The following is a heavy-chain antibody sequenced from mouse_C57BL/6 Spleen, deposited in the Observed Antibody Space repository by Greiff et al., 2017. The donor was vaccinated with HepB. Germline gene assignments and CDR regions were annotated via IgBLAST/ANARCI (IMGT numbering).Heavy chain of an antibody. V-gene: IGHV1-55*01. Sequence: QVQLQQPGAELVKPGASVKMSCKASGYTFTSYWITWVKQRPGQGLEWIGDIYPGSGSTNYNEKFKSKATLTVDTSSSTAYMQLSSLTSEDSAVYYCAREEIYDAVMPCFDYWGQGTTLTVSS. J-gene: IGHJ2*01. CDR1: GYTFTSYW. D-gene: IGHD2-3*01. CDR2: IYPGSGST. CDR3: AREEIYDAVMPCFDY.